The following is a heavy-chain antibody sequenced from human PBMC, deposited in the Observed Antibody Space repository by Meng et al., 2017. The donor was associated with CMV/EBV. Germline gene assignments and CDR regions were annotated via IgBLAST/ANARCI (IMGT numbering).Heavy chain of an antibody. CDR2: INHSGST. CDR3: PRVQDTASIDY. CDR1: GGSFSGYY. V-gene: IGHV4-34*01. J-gene: IGHJ4*02. Sequence: SETLSLTCAVYGGSFSGYYWSWIRQPPGKGLEWIWEINHSGSTNYNPSLKSRFTISVDTSKNQFSLKLSSVTAADTAVYYCPRVQDTASIDYWGQGTLVTVSS. D-gene: IGHD5-18*01.